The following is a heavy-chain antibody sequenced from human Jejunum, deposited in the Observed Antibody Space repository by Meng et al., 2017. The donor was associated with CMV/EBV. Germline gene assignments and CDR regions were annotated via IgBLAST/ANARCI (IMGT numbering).Heavy chain of an antibody. J-gene: IGHJ6*02. CDR1: FTVNSNF. V-gene: IGHV3-66*02. CDR2: SYSAGMT. CDR3: ATEVAVRNYFSYGMDV. D-gene: IGHD3-10*01. Sequence: FTVNSNFVTWVRQAPGKGLEWVAVSYSAGMTYYADSVKGRFTISRDNSKNTMYLQMNGLRLEDTAMYYCATEVAVRNYFSYGMDVWGQGTAVTVSS.